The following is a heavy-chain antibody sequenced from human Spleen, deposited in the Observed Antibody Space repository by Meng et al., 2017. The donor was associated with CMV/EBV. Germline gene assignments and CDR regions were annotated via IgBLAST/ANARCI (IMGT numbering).Heavy chain of an antibody. V-gene: IGHV4-39*07. CDR1: DSISGSSSY. D-gene: IGHD2-21*01. CDR2: VYYDGTT. CDR3: ARLVDCGGGCWDYFDP. Sequence: DSISGSSSYWGWIRQPPGKGLQYIGTVYYDGTTYYNPSLKSRVTISVDRSKNQFSLKLNSVTAADTAVYYCARLVDCGGGCWDYFDPWGQGTLVTVSS. J-gene: IGHJ5*02.